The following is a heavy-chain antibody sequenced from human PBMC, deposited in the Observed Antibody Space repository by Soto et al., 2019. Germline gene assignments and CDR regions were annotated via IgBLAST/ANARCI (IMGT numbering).Heavy chain of an antibody. CDR1: GYSFTSYW. CDR2: IYPGDSNT. CDR3: ARHHGGNSKTYYYYGMDV. J-gene: IGHJ6*02. V-gene: IGHV5-51*01. D-gene: IGHD2-21*02. Sequence: GESLKISCKGSGYSFTSYWIGWVRQMPGKGLEWMGIIYPGDSNTRYSPSFQGQVTISADKSISTAYLQWSSLKASDTAMYYCARHHGGNSKTYYYYGMDVWGQGTTVTVSS.